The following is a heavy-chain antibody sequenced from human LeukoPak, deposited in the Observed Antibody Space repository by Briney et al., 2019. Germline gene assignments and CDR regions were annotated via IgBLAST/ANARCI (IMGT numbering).Heavy chain of an antibody. CDR1: GYTFTSYG. J-gene: IGHJ5*02. CDR3: ATSYNWNQNWFDP. V-gene: IGHV1-18*01. CDR2: ISAYNGNT. D-gene: IGHD1-20*01. Sequence: ASVKVSCKASGYTFTSYGISWVRQAPGQGLEWMGWISAYNGNTNYAQKLQGRVTMTEDTSTDTAYMELSSLRSEDTAVYYCATSYNWNQNWFDPWGQGTLVTVSS.